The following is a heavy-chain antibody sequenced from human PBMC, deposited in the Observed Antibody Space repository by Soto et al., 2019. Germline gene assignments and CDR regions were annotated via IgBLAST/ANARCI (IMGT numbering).Heavy chain of an antibody. V-gene: IGHV3-30-3*01. CDR2: ISYDGSNK. Sequence: QVQLVESGGGVVQPGRSLRLSCAASGFTFSSYAMHWVRQAPGKGLEWVAVISYDGSNKYYADSVKGRFTISRDNSKNTLYLQMSSLRAEDTAVYYCARDPRYDFWSGYYIYYYGMDVWGQGTTVTVSS. D-gene: IGHD3-3*01. J-gene: IGHJ6*02. CDR3: ARDPRYDFWSGYYIYYYGMDV. CDR1: GFTFSSYA.